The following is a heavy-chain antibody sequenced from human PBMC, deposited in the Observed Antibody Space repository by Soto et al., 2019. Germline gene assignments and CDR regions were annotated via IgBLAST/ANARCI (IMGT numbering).Heavy chain of an antibody. V-gene: IGHV3-33*01. CDR1: GFTSSSYG. J-gene: IGHJ6*02. CDR2: IWYDGSNK. D-gene: IGHD6-19*01. Sequence: GGSLRLSCAASGFTSSSYGMHWVRQAPGKGLEWVAVIWYDGSNKYYADSVKGRFTISRDNSKNTLYLQMNSLRAEDTAVYYCARVLAVAGPYYYYYGMDVWGQGTTVTVSS. CDR3: ARVLAVAGPYYYYYGMDV.